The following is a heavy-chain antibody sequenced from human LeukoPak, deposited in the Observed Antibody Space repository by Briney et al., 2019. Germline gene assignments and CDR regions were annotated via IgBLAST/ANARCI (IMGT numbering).Heavy chain of an antibody. Sequence: PGGSLRLSCVASGFTFRTYAMTWVRQAPGKGLEWVASITGGGETTYYADSVEGRFTISRDNSKNTLYMQMNSLRAEDTAVYYCAKDPDGAYYYDSYYRDYWGQGILVTVSS. D-gene: IGHD3-22*01. J-gene: IGHJ4*02. CDR2: ITGGGETT. CDR1: GFTFRTYA. V-gene: IGHV3-23*01. CDR3: AKDPDGAYYYDSYYRDY.